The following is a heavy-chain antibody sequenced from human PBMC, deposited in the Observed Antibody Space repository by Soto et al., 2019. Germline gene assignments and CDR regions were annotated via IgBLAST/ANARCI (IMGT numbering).Heavy chain of an antibody. D-gene: IGHD2-21*01. CDR1: GYIFTNYY. CDR2: LNPNSGGS. Sequence: GVSVKVSCMASGYIFTNYYSHGVRLAPAQGREWMGWLNPNSGGSGHAQKFQGRVNMTSDTAIGKAYGELGGRAYDARALYYCERRDACGSSDFWGQATLVTVS. J-gene: IGHJ4*02. V-gene: IGHV1-2*02. CDR3: ERRDACGSSDF.